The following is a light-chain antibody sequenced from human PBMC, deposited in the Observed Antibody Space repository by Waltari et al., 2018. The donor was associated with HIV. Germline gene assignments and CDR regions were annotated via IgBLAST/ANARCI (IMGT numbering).Light chain of an antibody. CDR2: DAS. Sequence: EIVLTQSPATLSFSSGERATLSCRASQSVSSYLVWYQQKPGQAPRLLICDASNRGTGIPARFSCSGSGTDFTLTISSLDPEDFAVYYCQQRSSWPLTFGGGTKVELK. CDR1: QSVSSY. J-gene: IGKJ4*01. V-gene: IGKV3-11*01. CDR3: QQRSSWPLT.